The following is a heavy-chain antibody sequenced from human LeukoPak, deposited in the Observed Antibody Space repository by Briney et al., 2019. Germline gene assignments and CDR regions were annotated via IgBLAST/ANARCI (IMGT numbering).Heavy chain of an antibody. J-gene: IGHJ4*02. Sequence: GGSLRLSCAASGFTVSSNYMSWVRQAPGKGLEWVSVIYSGGSTYYADSVKGRFTISRDNSKNTLYLQMNSLRAEDTAVYYCARGSEGSNDSSGEDWGQGTLVTVSS. CDR2: IYSGGST. CDR1: GFTVSSNY. V-gene: IGHV3-66*01. CDR3: ARGSEGSNDSSGED. D-gene: IGHD3-22*01.